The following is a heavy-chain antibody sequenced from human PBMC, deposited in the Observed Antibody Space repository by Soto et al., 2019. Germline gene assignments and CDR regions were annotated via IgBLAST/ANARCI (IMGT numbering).Heavy chain of an antibody. CDR2: INANNGGA. CDR3: AREGGSDSLAHKNNRFDT. J-gene: IGHJ5*01. CDR1: GYTFTDYH. Sequence: QVQLVQSGDEVKNPGASVKVSCKTSGYTFTDYHIHWVRQAPGQGLEFMGWINANNGGAGSAQQFQGRLTVTRDTSISTGYMELSNLRSEDTAVYFCAREGGSDSLAHKNNRFDTWGHASQVTVSS. V-gene: IGHV1-2*02. D-gene: IGHD6-25*01.